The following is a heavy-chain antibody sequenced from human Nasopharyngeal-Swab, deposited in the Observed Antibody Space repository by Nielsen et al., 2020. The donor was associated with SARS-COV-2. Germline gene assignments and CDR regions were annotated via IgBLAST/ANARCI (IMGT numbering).Heavy chain of an antibody. CDR3: AKELARAYLDYYFDY. CDR2: ISYDGSNK. J-gene: IGHJ4*02. Sequence: VRQAPGKGLEWVAVISYDGSNKYYADSVKGRFTISRDNSKNTLYLQMNSLRAEDTAAYYCAKELARAYLDYYFDYWGQGTLVTVSS. D-gene: IGHD2-8*01. V-gene: IGHV3-30*18.